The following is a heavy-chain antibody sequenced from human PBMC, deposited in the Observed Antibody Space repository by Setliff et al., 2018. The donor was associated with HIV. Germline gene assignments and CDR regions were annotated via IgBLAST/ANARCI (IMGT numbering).Heavy chain of an antibody. V-gene: IGHV4-4*09. CDR1: AGSISSDQ. CDR3: ARRGVGTSDAFDL. Sequence: PSETLSLTCTVSAGSISSDQWSWIRQPPGKGLEWIGNIYVSGSTNYNPSLKSRGTISVDTSKKQVSLKLTSVTAADTAVYYCARRGVGTSDAFDLWGQGTMVT. D-gene: IGHD2-8*01. J-gene: IGHJ3*01. CDR2: IYVSGST.